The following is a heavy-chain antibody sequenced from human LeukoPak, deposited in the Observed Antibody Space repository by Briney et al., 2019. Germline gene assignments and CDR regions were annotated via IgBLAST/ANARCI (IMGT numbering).Heavy chain of an antibody. CDR3: VRGSSSWLNAFDI. CDR2: IWYDGSNK. D-gene: IGHD6-13*01. CDR1: GFTFSSYG. J-gene: IGHJ3*02. Sequence: GGSLRLSCAASGFTFSSYGMHWVRQAPGKGLEWVAVIWYDGSNKYYADSVKGRFTISRDNSKNTLYLQMNSLRAEDTAVYYCVRGSSSWLNAFDIWGQGTMVTVSS. V-gene: IGHV3-33*01.